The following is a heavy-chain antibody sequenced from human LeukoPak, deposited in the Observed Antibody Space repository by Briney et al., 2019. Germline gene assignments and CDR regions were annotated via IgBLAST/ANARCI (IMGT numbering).Heavy chain of an antibody. J-gene: IGHJ4*02. Sequence: PGGSLRLSCAASGFTFSSYSMNWVRQAPGKGLEWVSYISSSSSTIYYADSVKGRFTISRDNSKNTLYLQMNSLRAEDTAVYYCAREGVVVAARAYDYWGQGTLVTVSS. V-gene: IGHV3-48*01. D-gene: IGHD2-15*01. CDR3: AREGVVVAARAYDY. CDR1: GFTFSSYS. CDR2: ISSSSSTI.